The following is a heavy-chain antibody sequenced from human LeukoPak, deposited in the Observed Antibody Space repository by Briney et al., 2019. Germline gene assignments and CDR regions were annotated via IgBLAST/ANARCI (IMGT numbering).Heavy chain of an antibody. Sequence: ASVKVSCKASGYTFTSYGISWVRQAPGQGLEWMGWISAYNGNTNYAQKLQGGVTMTTDTSTSTAYMELRSLRSDDTAVYYCASGATYCSSTSCSLRDYFDYWGQGTLVTVSS. CDR2: ISAYNGNT. CDR3: ASGATYCSSTSCSLRDYFDY. V-gene: IGHV1-18*01. D-gene: IGHD2-2*01. CDR1: GYTFTSYG. J-gene: IGHJ4*02.